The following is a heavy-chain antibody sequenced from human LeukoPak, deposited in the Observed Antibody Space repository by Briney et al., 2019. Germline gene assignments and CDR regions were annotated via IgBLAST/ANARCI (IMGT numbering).Heavy chain of an antibody. D-gene: IGHD2-15*01. CDR3: AKDRFCGGGSCYNGMDV. Sequence: GGSLRLSCAASGFTFNNYAMNWVRQAPGKGLEWVSTISGSGGSTYYADSVKGRFTISGDNSKNTLYLQMNSLRAEDTAVYYCAKDRFCGGGSCYNGMDVWGQGTTVTVSS. V-gene: IGHV3-23*01. CDR1: GFTFNNYA. CDR2: ISGSGGST. J-gene: IGHJ6*02.